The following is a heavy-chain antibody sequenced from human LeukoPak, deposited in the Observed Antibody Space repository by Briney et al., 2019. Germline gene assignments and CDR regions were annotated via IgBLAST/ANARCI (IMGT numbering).Heavy chain of an antibody. Sequence: SQTLSLTCAISGDSVSSNSAAWNWIRQSPSRGLEWLGRTYNRSKWYNDYAVSVKSRITINPDTSKNQFSLQLNSVTPEDTAVYYCARDPGYDFWSGYRGFDPWGQGTLVTVSS. CDR3: ARDPGYDFWSGYRGFDP. D-gene: IGHD3-3*01. CDR1: GDSVSSNSAA. J-gene: IGHJ5*02. CDR2: TYNRSKWYN. V-gene: IGHV6-1*01.